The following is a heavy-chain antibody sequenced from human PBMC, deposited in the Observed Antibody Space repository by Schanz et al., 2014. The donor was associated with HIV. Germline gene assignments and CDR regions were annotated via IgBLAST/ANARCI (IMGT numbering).Heavy chain of an antibody. D-gene: IGHD5-12*01. CDR1: GGSIGNYY. CDR3: ARATTDNFDPTYYFQS. Sequence: QVQLQESGPGLVKPSETLSLTCSVSGGSIGNYYWSWVRQPAGKGLEWIGRIHATGSTSYSPSLKRRVPMSLDPSRRQISLKVPSVTAADTAVYYCARATTDNFDPTYYFQSWGQGTLVTVSS. V-gene: IGHV4-4*07. CDR2: IHATGST. J-gene: IGHJ4*02.